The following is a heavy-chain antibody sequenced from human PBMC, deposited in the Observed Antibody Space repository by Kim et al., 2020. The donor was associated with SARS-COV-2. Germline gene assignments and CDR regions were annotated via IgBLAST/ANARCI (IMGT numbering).Heavy chain of an antibody. Sequence: KGRFTISRDNTKTTLYLQMSSLRAEDTAVYYCARMYYDILIGYFYWYFDLWGRGSLVTVSS. J-gene: IGHJ2*01. D-gene: IGHD3-9*01. CDR3: ARMYYDILIGYFYWYFDL. V-gene: IGHV3-66*01.